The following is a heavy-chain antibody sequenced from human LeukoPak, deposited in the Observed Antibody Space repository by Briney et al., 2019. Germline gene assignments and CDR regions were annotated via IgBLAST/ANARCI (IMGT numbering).Heavy chain of an antibody. CDR1: GGSISICY. CDR3: ARVAVATRLGYFDY. CDR2: IYYSGST. D-gene: IGHD5-12*01. V-gene: IGHV4-59*01. Sequence: PAETLSLTCTVAGGSISICYWSWIRQPPGKWLEWIGYIYYSGSTNYNPSLKSRFTISVDTSKNQFSLKLSSVTAADTAVYYCARVAVATRLGYFDYWGQGTLVTVSS. J-gene: IGHJ4*02.